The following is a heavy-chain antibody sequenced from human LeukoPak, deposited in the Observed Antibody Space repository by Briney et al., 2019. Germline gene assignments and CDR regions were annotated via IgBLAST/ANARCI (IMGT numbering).Heavy chain of an antibody. J-gene: IGHJ4*02. Sequence: ASVKVSCKASGYTFTSYAMRWVRQAPGQRLEWMGWINAGNGNTKYSQKFQGRVTITRDTSASTAYMELSSLRSEDTAVYYCARKRNYGSGSYYSLDYWGQGTLVTVSS. CDR2: INAGNGNT. CDR1: GYTFTSYA. D-gene: IGHD3-10*01. V-gene: IGHV1-3*01. CDR3: ARKRNYGSGSYYSLDY.